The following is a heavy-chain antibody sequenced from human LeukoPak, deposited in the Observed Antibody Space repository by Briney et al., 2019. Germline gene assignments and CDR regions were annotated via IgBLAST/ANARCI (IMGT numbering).Heavy chain of an antibody. CDR3: ARIGVAGTLDN. J-gene: IGHJ4*02. CDR2: ISGNGETT. CDR1: GFIFSNYA. Sequence: GGSLRLSCTASGFIFSNYAMSWVRQAPGKGLEWVSVISGNGETTNFADSVKGRFTISSDNAKNSLYLQMNSLRDEDTSVYYCARIGVAGTLDNWGQGALVTVSS. V-gene: IGHV3-23*01. D-gene: IGHD6-19*01.